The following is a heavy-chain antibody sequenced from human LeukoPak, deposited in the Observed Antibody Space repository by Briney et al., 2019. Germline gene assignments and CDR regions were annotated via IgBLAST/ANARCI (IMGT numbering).Heavy chain of an antibody. V-gene: IGHV3-23*01. CDR2: TSGSGGST. D-gene: IGHD2-2*01. J-gene: IGHJ6*02. CDR3: AKDAVSTSLYYYYYGMDV. Sequence: GGSLRLSCAASGFTFSSYAMSWVRQAPGKGLEWVSATSGSGGSTYYADSVKGRFTISRDNSKNTLYLQMNSLRAEDTAVYYCAKDAVSTSLYYYYYGMDVWGQGTTVTVSS. CDR1: GFTFSSYA.